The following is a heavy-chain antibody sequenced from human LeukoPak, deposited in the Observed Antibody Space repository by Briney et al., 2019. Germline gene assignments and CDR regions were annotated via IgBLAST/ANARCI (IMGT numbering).Heavy chain of an antibody. CDR1: GGSFSGYY. CDR3: ARRLRLRSGLDY. CDR2: INHSGST. V-gene: IGHV4-34*01. J-gene: IGHJ4*02. D-gene: IGHD5-12*01. Sequence: SETLSLTCAVYGGSFSGYYWSWIRQPPGKGLEWIGEINHSGSTNYNPSLKSRVTISVDTSKNQFSLKLSSVTAADTAVYSCARRLRLRSGLDYWGQGTLVAVSS.